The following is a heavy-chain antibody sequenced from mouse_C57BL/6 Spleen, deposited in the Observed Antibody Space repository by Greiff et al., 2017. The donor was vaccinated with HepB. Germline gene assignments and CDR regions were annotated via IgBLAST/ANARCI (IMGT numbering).Heavy chain of an antibody. CDR1: GYTFTSYG. CDR2: IYPRSGNT. Sequence: QVQLKESGAELARPGASVKLSCKASGYTFTSYGISWVKQRTGQGLEWIGEIYPRSGNTYYNEKFKGKATLTADKSSSTAYMELRSLTSEDSAVYFCARSRDLNYFDYWGQGTTLTVSS. CDR3: ARSRDLNYFDY. J-gene: IGHJ2*01. V-gene: IGHV1-81*01.